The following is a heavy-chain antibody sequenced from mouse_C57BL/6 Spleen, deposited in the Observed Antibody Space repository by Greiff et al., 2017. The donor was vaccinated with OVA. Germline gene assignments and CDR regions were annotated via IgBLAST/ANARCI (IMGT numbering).Heavy chain of an antibody. CDR1: GFTFSDYG. Sequence: EVKLEESGGGLVKPGGSLKLSCAASGFTFSDYGMHWVRQAPEKGLEWVAYISSGSSTIYYADTVKGRFTISRDNAKNTLFLQMTSLRSEDTAMYYCARTITTVVYYYAMDYWGQGTSVTVSS. CDR2: ISSGSSTI. D-gene: IGHD1-1*01. CDR3: ARTITTVVYYYAMDY. V-gene: IGHV5-17*01. J-gene: IGHJ4*01.